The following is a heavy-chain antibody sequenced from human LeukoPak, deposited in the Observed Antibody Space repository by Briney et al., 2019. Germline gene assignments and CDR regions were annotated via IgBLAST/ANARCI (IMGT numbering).Heavy chain of an antibody. CDR3: ARHLRGATIYFDY. Sequence: SETLSLTCAVSGGSISSSYYWSWVRQPPGKGLEWIASISYSVTTYYNPSLKSRVTISVDTSKNQFSLNLSSVTAADTALYYCARHLRGATIYFDYWGQGTLVTVSS. V-gene: IGHV4-39*01. CDR2: ISYSVTT. CDR1: GGSISSSYY. D-gene: IGHD1-26*01. J-gene: IGHJ4*02.